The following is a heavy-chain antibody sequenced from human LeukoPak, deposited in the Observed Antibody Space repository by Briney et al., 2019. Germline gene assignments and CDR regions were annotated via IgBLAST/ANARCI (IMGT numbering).Heavy chain of an antibody. D-gene: IGHD2-15*01. CDR3: AREGGGRYCSGGSCAYYYYGMDV. V-gene: IGHV4-39*07. CDR1: GGSISIINHY. CDR2: IYYSGST. Sequence: SETLSLTCIVSGGSISIINHYWGWVRQPPGKGLEWIASIYYSGSTNYNPSLKSRVTISVDKSKNQFSLKLSSVTAADTAVYYCAREGGGRYCSGGSCAYYYYGMDVWGQGTTVTVSS. J-gene: IGHJ6*02.